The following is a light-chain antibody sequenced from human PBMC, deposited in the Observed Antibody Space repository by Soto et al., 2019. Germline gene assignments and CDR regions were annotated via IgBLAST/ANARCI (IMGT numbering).Light chain of an antibody. CDR2: GVS. V-gene: IGKV3-20*01. CDR3: QQYFRSPST. CDR1: ESVPNSS. Sequence: EVVLTQSPGTLSLSPGERATLSCRASESVPNSSLAWYQQKLGQAPRLLMYGVSVRATGIPDRFRGSGSGTDFTLTISRLEPEDFAVYYCQQYFRSPSTFGEGTKVEIK. J-gene: IGKJ2*01.